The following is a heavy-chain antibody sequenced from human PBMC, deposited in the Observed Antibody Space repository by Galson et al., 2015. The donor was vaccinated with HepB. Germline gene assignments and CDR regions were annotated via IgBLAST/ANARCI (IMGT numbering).Heavy chain of an antibody. CDR3: ARGGGYGGNSHVDY. J-gene: IGHJ4*02. CDR2: ISYDGSNK. CDR1: GFTFGSYA. D-gene: IGHD4-23*01. V-gene: IGHV3-30-3*01. Sequence: SLRLSCAASGFTFGSYAMHWVRQAPGKGLEWVAVISYDGSNKYYADSVKGRFTIPRDNSKNTLYLQMNSLRAEDTAVYYCARGGGYGGNSHVDYWGQGTLVTVSS.